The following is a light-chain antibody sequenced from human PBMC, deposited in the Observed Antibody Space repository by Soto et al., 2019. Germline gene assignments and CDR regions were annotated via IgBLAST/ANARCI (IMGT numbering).Light chain of an antibody. J-gene: IGLJ1*01. CDR1: SSDVGGHNY. CDR2: EVS. V-gene: IGLV2-14*01. CDR3: SSYIRSNTTYV. Sequence: QSSLTQPASLSGSPGQSITISCTGTSSDVGGHNYVSWYQQHPGKAPKLMIYEVSNRPSGVSNRFSGSKSGNTASLTISGLQAEDEADYYCSSYIRSNTTYVFGSGTKVNVL.